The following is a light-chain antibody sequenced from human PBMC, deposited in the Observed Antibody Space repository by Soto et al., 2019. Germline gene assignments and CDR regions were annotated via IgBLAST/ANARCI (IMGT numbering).Light chain of an antibody. CDR1: QSISSN. J-gene: IGKJ1*01. V-gene: IGKV3-15*01. CDR3: HPYHYWPRWP. CDR2: GAS. Sequence: EIVMTQSPATLSVSPGERATLSCRASQSISSNLAWYQQKPGQAPRLLIYGASTRAAGIPPRFSGRGSGTAFAPTAGGLPTDDYAVYYCHPYHYWPRWPFRQGTEVEIK.